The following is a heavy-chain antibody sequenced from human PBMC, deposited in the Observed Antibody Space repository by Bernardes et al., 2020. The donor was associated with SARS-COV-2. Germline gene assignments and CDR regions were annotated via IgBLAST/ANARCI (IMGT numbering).Heavy chain of an antibody. Sequence: GGSLRLSCAASGFHFSAYAMSWVRQAPGKGLEWVSGIGGRGGTTYYADSVKGRFTISRDNSKNMLYLQMNSLRTDDTAVYYCAKDWDSGSWIIFYYYGMDVWGQGTSVTASS. CDR3: AKDWDSGSWIIFYYYGMDV. V-gene: IGHV3-23*01. CDR1: GFHFSAYA. J-gene: IGHJ6*02. CDR2: IGGRGGTT. D-gene: IGHD1-26*01.